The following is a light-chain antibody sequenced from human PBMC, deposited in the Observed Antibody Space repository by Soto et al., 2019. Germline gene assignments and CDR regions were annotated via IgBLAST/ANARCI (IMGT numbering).Light chain of an antibody. CDR3: QQYNNWPPLT. V-gene: IGKV3-15*01. J-gene: IGKJ4*01. CDR2: GAS. Sequence: EVVMTQSPTTLSVSPGERATLSRRASQSVNSNLAWYQQKPGQAPRLLIYGASTRATGIPARFSGSGSGTEFTLTISSLQSEDFAVYYCQQYNNWPPLTFGGGTKVEIK. CDR1: QSVNSN.